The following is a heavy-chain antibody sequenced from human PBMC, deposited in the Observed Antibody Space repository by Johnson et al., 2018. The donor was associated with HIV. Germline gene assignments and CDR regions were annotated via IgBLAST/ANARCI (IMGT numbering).Heavy chain of an antibody. CDR3: ARDTITMVRGVVDAFDI. J-gene: IGHJ3*02. D-gene: IGHD3-10*01. CDR2: IKQDGSEK. V-gene: IGHV3-7*01. CDR1: GFTFSSYW. Sequence: GSLRLSCATSGFTFSSYWMSWVRQAPGKGLEWVANIKQDGSEKYYVASVKGRFTISRDNAKNSLYLQMNSLRAEDTAVYYCARDTITMVRGVVDAFDIWGQGTMVTVSS.